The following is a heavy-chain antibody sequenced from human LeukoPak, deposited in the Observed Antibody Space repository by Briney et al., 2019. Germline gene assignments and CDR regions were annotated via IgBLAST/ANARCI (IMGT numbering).Heavy chain of an antibody. CDR1: GFTFSSYA. CDR3: ARDLWYSGYDPPY. D-gene: IGHD5-12*01. CDR2: ISSSSSYI. V-gene: IGHV3-21*01. Sequence: PGGSLRLSCAASGFTFSSYATSWVRQAPGKGLEWVSSISSSSSYIYYADSVKGRFTISRDNAKNSLYLQMNSLRAEDTAVYYCARDLWYSGYDPPYWGQGTLVTVSS. J-gene: IGHJ4*02.